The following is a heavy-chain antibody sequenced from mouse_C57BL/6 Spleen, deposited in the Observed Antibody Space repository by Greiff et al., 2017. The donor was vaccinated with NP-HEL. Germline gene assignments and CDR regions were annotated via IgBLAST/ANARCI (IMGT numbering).Heavy chain of an antibody. CDR1: GYTFTDYY. CDR3: ARTGTRGFYAMDY. V-gene: IGHV1-26*01. Sequence: VQLQQSGPELVKPGASVKISCKASGYTFTDYYMNWVKQSHGKSLEWIGDINPNNGGTSYNQKFKGKATLTVDKSSSTAYMELRSLTSEDSAVYYCARTGTRGFYAMDYWGQGTSVTVSS. CDR2: INPNNGGT. D-gene: IGHD4-1*01. J-gene: IGHJ4*01.